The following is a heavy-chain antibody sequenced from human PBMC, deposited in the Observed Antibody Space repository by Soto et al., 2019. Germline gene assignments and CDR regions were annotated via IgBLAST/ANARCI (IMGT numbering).Heavy chain of an antibody. V-gene: IGHV1-18*01. D-gene: IGHD2-2*01. CDR3: ARGPESRSTAYFEY. Sequence: ASVKVSCKASRYTFTNYGITWVRQAPGQGLEWMGWISPYNGNTNYAQKVQGRVTMSTDTSTGTAYLELRSLRSDDTAVYYCARGPESRSTAYFEYWGQGTQVTRLL. CDR1: RYTFTNYG. J-gene: IGHJ4*02. CDR2: ISPYNGNT.